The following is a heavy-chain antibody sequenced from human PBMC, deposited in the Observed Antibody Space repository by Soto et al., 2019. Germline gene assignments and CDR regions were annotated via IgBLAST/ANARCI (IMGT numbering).Heavy chain of an antibody. CDR2: INHSGST. Sequence: QVQLQQWGAGLLKPSETLSLTCAVYGGSLSGYYGNWIRQSPGKGLEWIGEINHSGSTNYNPSLKRRVTISIYTSKNQSSLKLSSVTAADTAVYYCARTRNLDVWGQGTTVIVSS. J-gene: IGHJ6*02. CDR3: ARTRNLDV. D-gene: IGHD1-1*01. CDR1: GGSLSGYY. V-gene: IGHV4-34*01.